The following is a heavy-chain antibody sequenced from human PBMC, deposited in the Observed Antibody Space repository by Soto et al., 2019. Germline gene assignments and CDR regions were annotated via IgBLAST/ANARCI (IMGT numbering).Heavy chain of an antibody. V-gene: IGHV3-30*18. CDR1: GFTFSSYG. CDR3: AKGDYGDYSISADY. Sequence: GESLKISCAASGFTFSSYGMHWVRQAPGKGLEWVAVISYDGSNKYYADSVKGRFTISRDNSKNTLYLQMNSLRAEDTAVYYCAKGDYGDYSISADYWGQGTLVTVSS. D-gene: IGHD4-17*01. CDR2: ISYDGSNK. J-gene: IGHJ4*02.